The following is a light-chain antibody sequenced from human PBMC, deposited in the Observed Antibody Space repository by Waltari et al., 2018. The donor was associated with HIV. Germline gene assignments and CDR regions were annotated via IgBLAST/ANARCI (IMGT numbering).Light chain of an antibody. V-gene: IGLV2-14*01. Sequence: QPALPQPASVSGSPGQANPASCTETSSYVGSYTSVTWYQHHPGKAPKLMIYEVTSRPSGVSNRFSGSKSGNTASLTISGLQAEDEADYYCSSYAGSSTQVFGGGTKLTVL. CDR1: SSYVGSYTS. CDR2: EVT. CDR3: SSYAGSSTQV. J-gene: IGLJ3*02.